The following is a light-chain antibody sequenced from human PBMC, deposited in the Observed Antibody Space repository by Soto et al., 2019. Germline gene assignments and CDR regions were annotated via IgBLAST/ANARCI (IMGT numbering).Light chain of an antibody. CDR2: AAA. CDR1: QGISNY. J-gene: IGKJ2*01. V-gene: IGKV1-27*01. CDR3: QKYSSAPPGYT. Sequence: DIQMTQSPSSLSASVGDRVTITCRASQGISNYLAWNQQKPGKVPKLLIYAAATLQSGVPSRFSGSGSGTDFTLTISSLQPEDVATYYCQKYSSAPPGYTFGQGTKLEIK.